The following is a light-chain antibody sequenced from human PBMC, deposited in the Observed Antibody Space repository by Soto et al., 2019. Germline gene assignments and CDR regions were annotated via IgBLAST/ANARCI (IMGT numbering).Light chain of an antibody. CDR1: QNIRNY. CDR2: GAS. CDR3: QQSYSTPRT. J-gene: IGKJ1*01. V-gene: IGKV1-39*01. Sequence: DIQMTQSPSSLSASVGDRVTITCRASQNIRNYLNWYQQKPGKAPNLLIYGASTSQSGVPSRFSGSGFETDFTLTISSLQPEDFATYYCQQSYSTPRTFGQGTKVESK.